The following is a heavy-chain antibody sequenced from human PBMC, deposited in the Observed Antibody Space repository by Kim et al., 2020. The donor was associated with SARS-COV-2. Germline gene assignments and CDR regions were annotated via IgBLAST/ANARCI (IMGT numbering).Heavy chain of an antibody. Sequence: ASVKVSCKASGYTFTSYAMNWVRQAPGQGLEWMGWINTNTGNPTYAQGFTGRFVFSLDTSVSTAYLQISSLKAEDTAVYYCARETFTMVRGERVGVEGWGQGTLVTVSS. J-gene: IGHJ4*02. CDR2: INTNTGNP. D-gene: IGHD3-10*01. CDR3: ARETFTMVRGERVGVEG. CDR1: GYTFTSYA. V-gene: IGHV7-4-1*02.